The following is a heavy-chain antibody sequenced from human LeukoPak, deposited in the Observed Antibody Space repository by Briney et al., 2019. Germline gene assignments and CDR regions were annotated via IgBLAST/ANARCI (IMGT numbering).Heavy chain of an antibody. D-gene: IGHD3-22*01. CDR2: IYTRGST. V-gene: IGHV4-4*07. J-gene: IGHJ4*02. CDR3: ARAPQYYYDSSGYLSYFDY. Sequence: SETLSLTCTVSGASISSYYWSWIRQPAGTGLEWLGRIYTRGSTNYNPPLKSRVTMSVDTSKNQFSLKLSSVTAADTAVYYCARAPQYYYDSSGYLSYFDYWGQGTLVTVSS. CDR1: GASISSYY.